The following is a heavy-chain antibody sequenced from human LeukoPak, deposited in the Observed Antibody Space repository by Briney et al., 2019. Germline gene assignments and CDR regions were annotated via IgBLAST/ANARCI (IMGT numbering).Heavy chain of an antibody. V-gene: IGHV4-34*01. D-gene: IGHD3-10*01. Sequence: SETLSLTCAVYGGSFSGYYWSWIRQPPGKGLEWIGEINHSGSTNYNPSLKSRVTISVDTSKNQFSLKLSSVTAADTAVYYCAREMITMVRGVKNYFDYWGQGTLVTVSS. CDR2: INHSGST. J-gene: IGHJ4*02. CDR1: GGSFSGYY. CDR3: AREMITMVRGVKNYFDY.